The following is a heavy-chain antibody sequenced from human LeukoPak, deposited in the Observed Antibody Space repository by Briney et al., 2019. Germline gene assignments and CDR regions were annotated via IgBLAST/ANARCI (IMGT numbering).Heavy chain of an antibody. CDR1: VFTFDDYA. V-gene: IGHV3-9*01. CDR2: ISWNSGSI. CDR3: AKDYYDSSGYHFDY. J-gene: IGHJ4*02. D-gene: IGHD3-22*01. Sequence: SLRLSCAASVFTFDDYAMHWVRQAPGKCLEWGSGISWNSGSIGYADSVKGRFTISRDNAKNYLYLQMNSLRDEATALYYCAKDYYDSSGYHFDYWGQGTLVTVSS.